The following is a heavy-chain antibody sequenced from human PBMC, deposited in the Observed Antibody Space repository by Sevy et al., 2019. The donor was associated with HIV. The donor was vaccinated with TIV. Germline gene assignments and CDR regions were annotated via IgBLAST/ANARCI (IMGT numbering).Heavy chain of an antibody. J-gene: IGHJ4*02. V-gene: IGHV4-4*07. CDR3: ARVIYDSSTYNYVTGYYFDY. CDR2: IYTSGST. D-gene: IGHD3-22*01. Sequence: SETLSLTCTVSGGSISSYYWSWIRQPAGKGLEWIGRIYTSGSTNYNPSLKSRVTMSVDTSKNQFSLKLSSVTAADTAVYYCARVIYDSSTYNYVTGYYFDYWGQGTLVTVSS. CDR1: GGSISSYY.